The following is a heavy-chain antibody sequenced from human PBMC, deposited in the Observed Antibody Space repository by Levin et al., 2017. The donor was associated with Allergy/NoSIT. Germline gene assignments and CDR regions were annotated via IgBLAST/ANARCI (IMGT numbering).Heavy chain of an antibody. CDR2: ISWNSGSI. CDR3: AKQGDSSGYYYGFWYFDY. CDR1: GFTFDDYA. J-gene: IGHJ4*02. D-gene: IGHD3-22*01. Sequence: SLKISCAASGFTFDDYAMHWVRQAPGKGLEWVSGISWNSGSIGYADSVKGRFTISRDNAKNSLYLQMNSLRAEDTALYYCAKQGDSSGYYYGFWYFDYWGQGTLVTVSS. V-gene: IGHV3-9*01.